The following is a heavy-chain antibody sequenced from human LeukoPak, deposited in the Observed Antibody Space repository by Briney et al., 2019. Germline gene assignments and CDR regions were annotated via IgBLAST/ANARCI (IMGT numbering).Heavy chain of an antibody. CDR1: GFTFSSYW. J-gene: IGHJ4*02. Sequence: GGSLRLSRAASGFTFSSYWMHWVRQAPGKGLVWVSRINSDGSSTSYADSVKGRFTISRDNSKNSLYLQMNSLRTEDTALYYCAKDKGGYSSGWYLDYWGQGTLVTVSS. V-gene: IGHV3-74*01. CDR3: AKDKGGYSSGWYLDY. CDR2: INSDGSST. D-gene: IGHD6-19*01.